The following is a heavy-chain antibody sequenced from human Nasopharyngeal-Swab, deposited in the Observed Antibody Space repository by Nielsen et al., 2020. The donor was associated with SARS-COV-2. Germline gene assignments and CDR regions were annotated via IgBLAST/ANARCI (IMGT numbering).Heavy chain of an antibody. CDR2: ISSSGSTI. Sequence: GESLKISCAASGFTFSSYWMHWVRQAPGKGLEWVSYISSSGSTIYYADSVKGRFTISRDNAKNSLYLQMNSLRAEDTAVYYCARSSHQSEGYAFDYWGQGTPVTVSS. CDR3: ARSSHQSEGYAFDY. J-gene: IGHJ4*02. CDR1: GFTFSSYW. D-gene: IGHD5-12*01. V-gene: IGHV3-48*04.